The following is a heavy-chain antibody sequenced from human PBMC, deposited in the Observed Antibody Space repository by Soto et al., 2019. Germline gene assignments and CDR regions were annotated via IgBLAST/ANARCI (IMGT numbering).Heavy chain of an antibody. CDR1: GFTFSSSR. Sequence: GSLRLSCVASGFTFSSSRMNWVRQAPGKGLEWVSVIYSGGSTYYADSVKGRFTISRDNSKNTLYLQMNSLRAEDTAVYYCARELLEFDYWGQGTLVTVSS. J-gene: IGHJ4*02. V-gene: IGHV3-53*01. CDR2: IYSGGST. D-gene: IGHD3-3*01. CDR3: ARELLEFDY.